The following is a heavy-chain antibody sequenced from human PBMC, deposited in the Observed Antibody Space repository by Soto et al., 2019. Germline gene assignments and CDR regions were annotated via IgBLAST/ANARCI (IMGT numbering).Heavy chain of an antibody. D-gene: IGHD3-22*01. J-gene: IGHJ3*02. CDR3: AREGYYDSSGYSYAFDI. CDR2: IYYSGST. Sequence: PSETLSLTCTVSGGSVSSGSYYWSWIRQPPGKGLEWIGYIYYSGSTNYNPSLKSRVTISVDTSKNQFSLKLSSVTAADTAVYYCAREGYYDSSGYSYAFDIWGQGTMVTVSS. CDR1: GGSVSSGSYY. V-gene: IGHV4-61*01.